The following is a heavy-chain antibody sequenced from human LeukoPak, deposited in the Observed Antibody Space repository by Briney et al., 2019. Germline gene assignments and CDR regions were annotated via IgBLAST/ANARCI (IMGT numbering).Heavy chain of an antibody. V-gene: IGHV1-2*02. CDR1: GYTFTGYY. CDR3: ARGRKYYDSSGYYYY. D-gene: IGHD3-22*01. J-gene: IGHJ4*02. Sequence: ASVKVSCKASGYTFTGYYMHWVRQAPGQGLEWMGWINPNSGGTNYAQKFQGRVTMTRDTSISTAYMELSRLRSDNTAVYYCARGRKYYDSSGYYYYWGQGTLVTVSS. CDR2: INPNSGGT.